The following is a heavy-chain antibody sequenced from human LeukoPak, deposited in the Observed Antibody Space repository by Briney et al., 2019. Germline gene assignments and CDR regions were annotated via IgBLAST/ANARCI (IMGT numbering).Heavy chain of an antibody. Sequence: SSETLSLTCAVSGGSISSGGYSWSWIRQPPGKGLEWIGYIYYSGSTYYNPSLKSRVTISVDTSKNQFSLKLSSVTAADTAVYYCARGDSSGYYYGFDYWGQGTLVTVSS. CDR2: IYYSGST. J-gene: IGHJ4*02. CDR3: ARGDSSGYYYGFDY. D-gene: IGHD3-22*01. CDR1: GGSISSGGYS. V-gene: IGHV4-30-4*07.